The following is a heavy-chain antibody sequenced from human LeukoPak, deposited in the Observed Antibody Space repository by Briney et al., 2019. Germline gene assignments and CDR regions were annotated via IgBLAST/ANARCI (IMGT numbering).Heavy chain of an antibody. D-gene: IGHD3-16*01. CDR1: GDSISTYY. CDR3: ARDWGLGLSSFFDY. V-gene: IGHV4-59*01. Sequence: SETLSLTCTVSGDSISTYYWSWIRQPPGKGLEWIGYIYYRVTSDYNPSLKSRVTMSVDMSTRQISLKLSSVTAADTAVYYCARDWGLGLSSFFDYWGQGTLVTVSS. J-gene: IGHJ4*02. CDR2: IYYRVTS.